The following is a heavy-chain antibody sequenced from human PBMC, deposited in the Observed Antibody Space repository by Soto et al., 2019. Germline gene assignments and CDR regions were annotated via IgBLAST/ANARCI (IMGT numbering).Heavy chain of an antibody. J-gene: IGHJ6*03. CDR3: ARSSFLRGNQYSSSSMSYYYYMDV. D-gene: IGHD6-6*01. V-gene: IGHV1-18*01. CDR1: GYTFTSYG. CDR2: ISAYNGNT. Sequence: GASVKVSCKASGYTFTSYGISWVRQAPGQGLEWMGWISAYNGNTNYAQKLQGRVTMTTDTSTSTAYMELRSLRSDDTAVYYCARSSFLRGNQYSSSSMSYYYYMDVWGKGTTVTVS.